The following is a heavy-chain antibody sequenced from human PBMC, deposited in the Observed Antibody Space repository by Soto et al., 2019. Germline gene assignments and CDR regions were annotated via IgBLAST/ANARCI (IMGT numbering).Heavy chain of an antibody. CDR3: AKGDRIAAACNYFDN. D-gene: IGHD6-13*01. J-gene: IGHJ4*02. V-gene: IGHV3-30*18. Sequence: GGSLRLSCAASGFTFSSYGMHWVRQAPGKGLEWVAVISYDGSNKYYADSVKGRFTISRDNSKNTLYLQMNSLRAEDTAVYYWAKGDRIAAACNYFDNWGQGXLVTVSS. CDR2: ISYDGSNK. CDR1: GFTFSSYG.